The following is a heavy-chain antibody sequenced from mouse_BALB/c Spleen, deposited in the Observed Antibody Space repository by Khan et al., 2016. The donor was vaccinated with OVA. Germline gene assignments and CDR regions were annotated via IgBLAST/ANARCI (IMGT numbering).Heavy chain of an antibody. V-gene: IGHV1S81*02. D-gene: IGHD1-1*02. CDR3: TRSRYGAFAY. CDR2: INPSNGGT. CDR1: GYTFTSYY. Sequence: QVQLKESGAELVKPGASVRLSCKASGYTFTSYYLYWVKQRLGHGLEWIGDINPSNGGTNFNENFKTKATLTVDKSSSTAYMQLSSLTSEDSAVYYCTRSRYGAFAYWGQGTMVTVSA. J-gene: IGHJ3*01.